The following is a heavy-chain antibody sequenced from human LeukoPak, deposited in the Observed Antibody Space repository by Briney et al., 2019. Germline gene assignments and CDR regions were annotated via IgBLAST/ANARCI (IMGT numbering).Heavy chain of an antibody. J-gene: IGHJ4*02. V-gene: IGHV4-39*07. CDR1: GGSINSSSFY. Sequence: SETLSLTCTVSGGSINSSSFYWGWIRQPPGKGLEWIGSIYYSGSTYYTPSLESRVTISVDTSKNHFSLNLSSVTAAGTAVYYCARDNRVGMVPLFDFWGPGTLVTVSS. CDR2: IYYSGST. CDR3: ARDNRVGMVPLFDF. D-gene: IGHD3-10*01.